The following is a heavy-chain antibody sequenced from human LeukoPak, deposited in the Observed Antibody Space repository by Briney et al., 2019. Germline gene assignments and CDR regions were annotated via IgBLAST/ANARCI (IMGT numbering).Heavy chain of an antibody. CDR2: IRYDGSNK. J-gene: IGHJ4*02. CDR3: TTVQLIILRGSLIPIDY. CDR1: GFTFSSYG. V-gene: IGHV3-30*02. Sequence: GGSLRLSCAASGFTFSSYGMHWVRQAPGKGLEWVAFIRYDGSNKYYADSVKGRFTISRDNSKNTLYLQMNSLKTEDTAVYYCTTVQLIILRGSLIPIDYWGQGTLVTVSS. D-gene: IGHD3-10*01.